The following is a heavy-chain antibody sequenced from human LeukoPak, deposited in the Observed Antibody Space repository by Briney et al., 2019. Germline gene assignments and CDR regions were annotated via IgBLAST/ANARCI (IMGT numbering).Heavy chain of an antibody. J-gene: IGHJ4*02. V-gene: IGHV3-7*01. CDR3: ASWGSIAVAGNY. Sequence: GGSLRLSCAASGFTFSSYSMNWVRQAPGKGLEWVAHIKQDGSEKYYVDSVKGRFTISRDNAKNSVHLHMNSLRAEDTAVYYCASWGSIAVAGNYWGQGTLVTVSS. CDR1: GFTFSSYS. CDR2: IKQDGSEK. D-gene: IGHD6-19*01.